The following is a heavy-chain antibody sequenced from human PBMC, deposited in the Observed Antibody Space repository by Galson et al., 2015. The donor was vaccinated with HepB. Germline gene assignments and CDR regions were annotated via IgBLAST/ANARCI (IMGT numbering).Heavy chain of an antibody. CDR1: GFTFSSYA. V-gene: IGHV3-15*01. CDR3: TTTYYYDSSGYYGGDAFDI. J-gene: IGHJ3*02. Sequence: SLRLSCAASGFTFSSYAMSWVRQAPGKGLEWVGRIKSKTDGGTTDYAAPVKGRFTISRDDSKNTLYLQMNSLKTEDTAVYYCTTTYYYDSSGYYGGDAFDIWGQGTMVTVSS. CDR2: IKSKTDGGTT. D-gene: IGHD3-22*01.